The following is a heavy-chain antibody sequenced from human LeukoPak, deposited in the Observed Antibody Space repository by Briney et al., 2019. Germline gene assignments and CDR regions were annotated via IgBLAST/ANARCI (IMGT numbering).Heavy chain of an antibody. J-gene: IGHJ4*02. D-gene: IGHD2-15*01. CDR3: AREFPLGYCSGGNCYPVYFDY. CDR1: GVSISSSSSYF. Sequence: PSETLSLTCTVSGVSISSSSSYFWGWIRQPPEKGLEWIGSFSYGGSTYYNPSLKSRVTISVDTSKNQFSLKLNSVTAADTAVYYCAREFPLGYCSGGNCYPVYFDYWGQGTLVTVSS. CDR2: FSYGGST. V-gene: IGHV4-39*07.